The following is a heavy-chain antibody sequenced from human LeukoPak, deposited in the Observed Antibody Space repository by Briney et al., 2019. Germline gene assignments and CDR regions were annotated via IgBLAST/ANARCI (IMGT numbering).Heavy chain of an antibody. Sequence: PGGSLRLSCAASGFTFSSNAMSWVRQAPGKGLEWVSVISVSGSRAYYADFVKGRFTVSRDNSKNTVLLQMNSLRVEDTAVYYCTKDHDGMQAWGRGTTVTVSS. CDR2: ISVSGSRA. CDR3: TKDHDGMQA. CDR1: GFTFSSNA. J-gene: IGHJ6*02. V-gene: IGHV3-23*01.